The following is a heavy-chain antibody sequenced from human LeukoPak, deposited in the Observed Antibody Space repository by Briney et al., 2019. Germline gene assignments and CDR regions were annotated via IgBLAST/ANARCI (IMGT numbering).Heavy chain of an antibody. CDR3: AKSDYGYYFDS. CDR2: VTGSGANS. Sequence: GGSLRLSCAASGFTFSSYAMNWVRQAPGKGLEWVSAVTGSGANSYYADSVEGRFSVSRDNSKNMVYLQMSSLRAEDTALYYCAKSDYGYYFDSWGQGTLVTVSS. V-gene: IGHV3-23*01. D-gene: IGHD4-17*01. J-gene: IGHJ4*02. CDR1: GFTFSSYA.